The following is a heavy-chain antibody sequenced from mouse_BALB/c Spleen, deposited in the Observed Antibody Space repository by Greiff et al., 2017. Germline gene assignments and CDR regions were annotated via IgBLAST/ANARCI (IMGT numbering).Heavy chain of an antibody. Sequence: VGSGGGLVRPGGSRKLSCAASGFTFGGFGMPWVRRDPEKGLEWVAYISSGSSTIYYPDTVKGRFTISRDNPKNTLFLQMTSLRSEDTAMYYCARPYYDYDRVYAMDYWGQGTSVTVSS. CDR3: ARPYYDYDRVYAMDY. CDR2: ISSGSSTI. V-gene: IGHV5-17*02. J-gene: IGHJ4*01. CDR1: GFTFGGFG. D-gene: IGHD2-4*01.